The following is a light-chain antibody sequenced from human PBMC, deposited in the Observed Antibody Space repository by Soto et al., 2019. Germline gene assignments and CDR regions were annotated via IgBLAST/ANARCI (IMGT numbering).Light chain of an antibody. CDR1: SSDIGTYNY. V-gene: IGLV2-14*01. CDR2: EVS. CDR3: SSYSSSNNLYV. Sequence: QSALTQPASVSGSPGQSITISCTGISSDIGTYNYVSWYQQHPGRAPKFLIYEVSNRPSGVSNRFSGSRSGNTASLTISGLRAEDEADYYCSSYSSSNNLYVFGTGTKVTVL. J-gene: IGLJ1*01.